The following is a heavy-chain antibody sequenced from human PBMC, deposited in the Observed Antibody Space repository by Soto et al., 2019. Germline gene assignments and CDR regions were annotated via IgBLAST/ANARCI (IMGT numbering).Heavy chain of an antibody. CDR2: IKEDGSEK. Sequence: GGSLRLSCTGSGFTFSSYWMSWVRQAPGKGLKWVANIKEDGSEKNYVDSVQGRFTISRDNAKNILYLQMNSLRADDTAVYYCARDFQPNYGSSWAHHWGQGALVTVSS. CDR1: GFTFSSYW. V-gene: IGHV3-7*01. J-gene: IGHJ5*02. D-gene: IGHD6-13*01. CDR3: ARDFQPNYGSSWAHH.